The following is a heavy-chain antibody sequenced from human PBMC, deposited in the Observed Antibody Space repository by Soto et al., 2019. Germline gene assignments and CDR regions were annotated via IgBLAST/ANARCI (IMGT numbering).Heavy chain of an antibody. CDR2: IYYSGST. J-gene: IGHJ3*02. Sequence: SETLSLTCTFSGGSIISSSYYWGWIRQPPGKGLEWIGSIYYSGSTYYNPSLKSRVTISVDTSKNQFSLKLSSVTAADTAVYYCARQGRNAFDIWGQGTMVTVSS. CDR3: ARQGRNAFDI. V-gene: IGHV4-39*01. CDR1: GGSIISSSYY.